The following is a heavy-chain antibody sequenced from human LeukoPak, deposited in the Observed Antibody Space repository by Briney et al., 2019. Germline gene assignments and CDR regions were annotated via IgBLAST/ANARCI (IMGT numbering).Heavy chain of an antibody. V-gene: IGHV3-33*06. CDR2: IWYEGSNE. Sequence: GGSLRLSCAASGFTFSNYGMHWVRQAPGKGREGVAVIWYEGSNEYYADSVKGRFTISRDNSKNALYLQMNSLRAEDTAVYYCANTFDYWGQGTLVTVSS. CDR3: ANTFDY. CDR1: GFTFSNYG. J-gene: IGHJ4*02.